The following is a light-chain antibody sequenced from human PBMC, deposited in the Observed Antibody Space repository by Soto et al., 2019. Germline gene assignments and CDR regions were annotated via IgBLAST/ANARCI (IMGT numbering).Light chain of an antibody. CDR2: WAS. J-gene: IGKJ4*01. V-gene: IGKV4-1*01. CDR1: QSVLYNSNNKNY. CDR3: QQYYSFPFT. Sequence: DIVMTQSPDSLAVSLDERATINCKSSQSVLYNSNNKNYLAWYQQKPGQPPKLLIFWASTRESGVPDRFSVSGSGTDFTLAISSLQAEDVAVYYCQQYYSFPFTFGGGTKVEI.